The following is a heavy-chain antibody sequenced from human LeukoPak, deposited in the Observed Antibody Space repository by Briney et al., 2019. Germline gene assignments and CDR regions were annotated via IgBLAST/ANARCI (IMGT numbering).Heavy chain of an antibody. CDR1: GDSISSDYY. Sequence: SETLSLTCLVSGDSISSDYYWGWIRQSPGKGLEWIGSIHHGGNTYYNPSLKRRVTLSVDTSKNQFSLRLNSVTAADAAVYYCARGGITIFYTLFYWGQGTLVTVSS. CDR3: ARGGITIFYTLFY. CDR2: IHHGGNT. V-gene: IGHV4-38-2*02. J-gene: IGHJ4*02. D-gene: IGHD3-9*01.